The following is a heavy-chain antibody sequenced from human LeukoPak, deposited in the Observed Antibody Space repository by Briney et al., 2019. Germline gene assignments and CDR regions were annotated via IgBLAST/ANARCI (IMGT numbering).Heavy chain of an antibody. Sequence: SETLSLTCAVYGESFSGYYWSWIRQPPGKGLEWIGEINHSGSTNYNPSLKSRVTISVDTSKNQFSLKLSSVTAADTAVYYCAKAGTGGRDFDYWGRGTLVTVSS. J-gene: IGHJ4*02. V-gene: IGHV4-34*01. CDR3: AKAGTGGRDFDY. D-gene: IGHD6-13*01. CDR2: INHSGST. CDR1: GESFSGYY.